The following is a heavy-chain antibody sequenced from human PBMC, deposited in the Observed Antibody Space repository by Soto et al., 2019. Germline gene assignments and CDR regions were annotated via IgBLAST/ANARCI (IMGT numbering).Heavy chain of an antibody. CDR1: GFTFDDYA. Sequence: DVQLVESGGDVQQPGRSLRLSCAASGFTFDDYALHWVRRRPGKGLEWVSGISWNGGSQGYADSVKGRFTISRDNATNSLYLQMNSLRTDDTALYFCVKDIRPSLYTTGGFENWGQGTQV. J-gene: IGHJ5*02. V-gene: IGHV3-9*01. CDR2: ISWNGGSQ. CDR3: VKDIRPSLYTTGGFEN. D-gene: IGHD2-2*02.